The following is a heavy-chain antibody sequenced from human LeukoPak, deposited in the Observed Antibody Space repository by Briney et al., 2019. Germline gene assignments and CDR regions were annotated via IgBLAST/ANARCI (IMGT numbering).Heavy chain of an antibody. V-gene: IGHV3-23*01. Sequence: PGGSLRLSCAASGFTFSSYAMSWVRQAPGKGLEWVSAISGSGGSTYYADPVKGRFTISRDNSKNTLYLQMNSLRAEDTAVYYCAKDIVGARGGFDYWGQGTLVTVSS. J-gene: IGHJ4*02. CDR1: GFTFSSYA. CDR2: ISGSGGST. CDR3: AKDIVGARGGFDY. D-gene: IGHD1-26*01.